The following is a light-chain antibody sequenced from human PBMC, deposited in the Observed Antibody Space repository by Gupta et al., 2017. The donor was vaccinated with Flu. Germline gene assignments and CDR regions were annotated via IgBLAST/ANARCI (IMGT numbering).Light chain of an antibody. Sequence: PSSLSQSVGDRVTSTCRASQSIGRYLNWYQQRPGKAPKLLIYTASTLKSGVPSRFGGSGYWTDLTLTINRQQPEEYATYYCQQRHSSPLTLGQGTTVEI. CDR1: QSIGRY. V-gene: IGKV1-39*01. CDR3: QQRHSSPLT. J-gene: IGKJ1*01. CDR2: TAS.